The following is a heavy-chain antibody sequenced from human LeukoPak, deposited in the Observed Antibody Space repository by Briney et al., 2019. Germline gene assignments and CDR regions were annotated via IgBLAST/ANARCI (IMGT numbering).Heavy chain of an antibody. V-gene: IGHV1-8*03. J-gene: IGHJ4*02. CDR3: ARGESITIFGVVITYYYFDY. CDR2: MNPNSGNT. Sequence: ASVKVSCKASGYTFTSYDINWVRQATGQGLEWMGWMNPNSGNTGYAQKFQGRVTITRNTSISTAYMELSSLRSEDTAVYYCARGESITIFGVVITYYYFDYWGQGTLVTVSS. D-gene: IGHD3-3*01. CDR1: GYTFTSYD.